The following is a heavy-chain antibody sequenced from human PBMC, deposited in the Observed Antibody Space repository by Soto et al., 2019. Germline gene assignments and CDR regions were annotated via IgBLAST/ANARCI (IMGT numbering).Heavy chain of an antibody. V-gene: IGHV3-64*01. J-gene: IGHJ4*02. CDR3: ARAGYSYAFDY. CDR1: GFTFSSYA. D-gene: IGHD5-18*01. Sequence: EVQLVESGGGLVQPGGSLRLSCAASGFTFSSYAMHWVRQAPGKGLGYVSAISSNGGSTYYANSVKGRFTISRDNSKNTLYLQMGSLRAEDMAVYYCARAGYSYAFDYWGQGTLVTVSS. CDR2: ISSNGGST.